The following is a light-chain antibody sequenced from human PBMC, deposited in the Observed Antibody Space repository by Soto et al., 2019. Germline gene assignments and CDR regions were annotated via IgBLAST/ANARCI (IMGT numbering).Light chain of an antibody. Sequence: DIQMTQSPASLSASVGDRVTITCQASQDIRNYLNWYQQKPGKAPKLLIYDASNLQSGVPSRFSGSGSGTDFTLTISSLQPEDFATYYCQQSYSTHRYTFGQGTRLEIK. J-gene: IGKJ5*01. CDR2: DAS. CDR3: QQSYSTHRYT. V-gene: IGKV1-39*01. CDR1: QDIRNY.